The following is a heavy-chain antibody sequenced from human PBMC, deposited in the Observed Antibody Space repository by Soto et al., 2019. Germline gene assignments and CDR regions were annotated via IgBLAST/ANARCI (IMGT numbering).Heavy chain of an antibody. CDR3: ARGVYDFWNGHPEGLGS. CDR2: IRSKANSYAT. J-gene: IGHJ4*02. CDR1: GFTFSGSA. D-gene: IGHD3-3*01. V-gene: IGHV3-73*01. Sequence: XGSLLLTCAASGFTFSGSAMDWVRQASGKGLEWVGRIRSKANSYATAYVASVKGRFTISGDDSRNTAYLQMNSLKTEDTAVYYCARGVYDFWNGHPEGLGSWGQGTVVTVSS.